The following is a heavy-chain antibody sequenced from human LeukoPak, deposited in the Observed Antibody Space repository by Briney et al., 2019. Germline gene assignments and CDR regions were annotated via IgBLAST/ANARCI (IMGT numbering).Heavy chain of an antibody. CDR3: ARGLGIAAAVAS. CDR2: MNPNSGNT. CDR1: GYTFTSYD. J-gene: IGHJ5*02. D-gene: IGHD6-13*01. V-gene: IGHV1-8*01. Sequence: ASVKVSCTASGYTFTSYDINWVRQATGQGLEWMGWMNPNSGNTGYAQKFQGRVTMTRNTSISTAYMELSSLRSEDTAVYYCARGLGIAAAVASWGQGTLVTVSS.